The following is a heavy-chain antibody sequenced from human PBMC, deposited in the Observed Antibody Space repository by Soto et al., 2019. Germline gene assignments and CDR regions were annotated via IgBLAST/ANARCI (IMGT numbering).Heavy chain of an antibody. CDR2: IHPGNGYT. CDR1: GYTFDNYA. Sequence: QVQLVQSGAQVKKPGASVKVSCKASGYTFDNYALHWVRQAPGRRLEWMGWIHPGNGYTKYSQSVQGRVTITRDTSASTVHMDLSSLRSEDTAVYYCARVQYSCYDFKLAFDIGGQGTMVTVSS. V-gene: IGHV1-3*01. D-gene: IGHD5-12*01. CDR3: ARVQYSCYDFKLAFDI. J-gene: IGHJ3*02.